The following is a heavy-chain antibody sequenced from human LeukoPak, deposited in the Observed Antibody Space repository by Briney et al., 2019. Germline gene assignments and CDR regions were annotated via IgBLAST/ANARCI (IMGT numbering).Heavy chain of an antibody. CDR3: ARILAARQQNWFDP. Sequence: SGPALVKPTQTLTLTCTFSGFSLSTSGMCVSWIRQPPGKALEWLARIDWDDDKYYSTSLKTRLTISKDTSKNQVVLTMTNMDPVDTATYYCARILAARQQNWFDPWGQGTLVTVSS. D-gene: IGHD6-6*01. CDR1: GFSLSTSGMC. V-gene: IGHV2-70*11. J-gene: IGHJ5*02. CDR2: IDWDDDK.